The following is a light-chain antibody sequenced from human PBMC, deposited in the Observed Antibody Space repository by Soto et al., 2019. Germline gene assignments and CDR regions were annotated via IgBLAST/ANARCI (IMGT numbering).Light chain of an antibody. CDR1: SSNIGAGYD. CDR2: NNN. J-gene: IGLJ2*01. CDR3: AAWDDSLNGRL. V-gene: IGLV1-40*01. Sequence: QSVLTQPPSVSGAPGQRVTISCTGSSSNIGAGYDVHWYQQLPGTAPKLLIYNNNHRPSGVPDRFSGSKSGTSASLAISGLQSEDEADYYCAAWDDSLNGRLFGGGTKLTVL.